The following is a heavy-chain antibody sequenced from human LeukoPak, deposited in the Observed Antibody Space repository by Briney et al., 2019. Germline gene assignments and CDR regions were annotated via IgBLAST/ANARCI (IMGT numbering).Heavy chain of an antibody. CDR1: GGSISSYY. V-gene: IGHV4-4*09. D-gene: IGHD2-15*01. CDR2: IYTSGST. CDR3: ARGQAPAAGV. J-gene: IGHJ4*02. Sequence: PSETLSLTCTVSGGSISSYYWSWIRQPPGKGLEWIGYIYTSGSTNYNPSLKSRVTISVDTSKNQSSLKLSSVTAADTAVYYCARGQAPAAGVWGQGTLVTVSS.